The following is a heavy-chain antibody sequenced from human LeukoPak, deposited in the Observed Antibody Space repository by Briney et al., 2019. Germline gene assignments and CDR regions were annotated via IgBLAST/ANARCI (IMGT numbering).Heavy chain of an antibody. D-gene: IGHD4-23*01. V-gene: IGHV3-21*01. CDR2: ISSSSSYI. CDR1: GFTFSSYN. J-gene: IGHJ4*02. CDR3: ARAEAYGGELDS. Sequence: AGGSLRLSCAASGFTFSSYNMNWVRQAPGKGLEWVSYISSSSSYIYYADSLKGRFTISRDNAKNSLYLQMNSLRAEDTAVYYCARAEAYGGELDSWGQGTLVTVSS.